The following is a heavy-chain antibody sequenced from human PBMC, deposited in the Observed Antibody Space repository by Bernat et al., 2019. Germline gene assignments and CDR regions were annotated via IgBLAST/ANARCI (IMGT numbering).Heavy chain of an antibody. CDR2: ISYDGSNK. Sequence: QVRLVESGGGVVQPGRSLRLSCAASGFTFSSYAMHWVRQAPGKGLEWVAVISYDGSNKYYADSVKGRFTISRDNSKNTLYLQMNSLRAEDTAVYYCAREDSSGYFPHDAFDIWGQGTMVTVSS. V-gene: IGHV3-30-3*01. J-gene: IGHJ3*02. CDR3: AREDSSGYFPHDAFDI. CDR1: GFTFSSYA. D-gene: IGHD3-22*01.